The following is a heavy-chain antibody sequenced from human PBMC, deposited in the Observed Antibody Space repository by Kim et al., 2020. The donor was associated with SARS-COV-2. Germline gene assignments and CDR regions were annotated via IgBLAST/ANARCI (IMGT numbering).Heavy chain of an antibody. J-gene: IGHJ4*02. CDR3: TRGRTWCDH. V-gene: IGHV3-7*01. CDR2: IHPDGIED. Sequence: GGSLRLSCAASGFTFTNHWMTWVRQAPGKGLEWVASIHPDGIEDYHVDSARGRFTISRDNANYSLYLQMNSLRVDDTAVYYCTRGRTWCDHWGQGTLVTV. D-gene: IGHD2-15*01. CDR1: GFTFTNHW.